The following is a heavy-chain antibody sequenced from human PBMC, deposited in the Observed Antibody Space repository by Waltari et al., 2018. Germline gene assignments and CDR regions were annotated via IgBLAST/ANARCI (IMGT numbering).Heavy chain of an antibody. CDR3: VKGLPNLAILDS. CDR2: ISGSGRKT. D-gene: IGHD3-9*01. CDR1: EFIFGSFT. Sequence: PGESLRLSCAASEFIFGSFTMNWVRQRPGKGLEWVSGISGSGRKTDYADSVRGRFTISRDNVKDTLSLRMDSLRAEDTAVYYCVKGLPNLAILDSWGQGTLVTVSS. V-gene: IGHV3-23*01. J-gene: IGHJ5*01.